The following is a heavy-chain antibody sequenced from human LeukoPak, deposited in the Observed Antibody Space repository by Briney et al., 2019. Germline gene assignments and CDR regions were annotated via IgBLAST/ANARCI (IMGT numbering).Heavy chain of an antibody. CDR2: INPQSGAT. Sequence: ASVKVSCKASGYTCTHFYIHWLRPAPGQGLEWMAWINPQSGATNYAQKFRGRVTMTRDMSITTAYMQVTSLRSDDTAVYYCARGGDDSGLYFAYWGQGTLVSVSS. V-gene: IGHV1-2*02. D-gene: IGHD3-22*01. J-gene: IGHJ4*02. CDR3: ARGGDDSGLYFAY. CDR1: GYTCTHFY.